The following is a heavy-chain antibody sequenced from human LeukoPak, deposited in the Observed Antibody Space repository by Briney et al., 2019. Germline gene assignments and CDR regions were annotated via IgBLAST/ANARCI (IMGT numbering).Heavy chain of an antibody. CDR2: INPNSGGT. Sequence: GASVKVSCKASGGTFSSYAISWVRQAPGQGLEWMGWINPNSGGTNYAQKFQGRVTMTRDTSSRTAYMELSRLRFDDTAVYYCASVPYCSGDTCYDYWGQGSLVIVSS. J-gene: IGHJ4*02. D-gene: IGHD2-15*01. V-gene: IGHV1-2*02. CDR1: GGTFSSYA. CDR3: ASVPYCSGDTCYDY.